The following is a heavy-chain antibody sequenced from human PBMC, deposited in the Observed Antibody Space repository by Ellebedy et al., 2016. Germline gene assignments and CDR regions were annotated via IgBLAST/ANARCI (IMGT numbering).Heavy chain of an antibody. CDR3: ARQDYYDSRADY. J-gene: IGHJ4*02. D-gene: IGHD3-22*01. V-gene: IGHV4-34*01. CDR2: INHSGST. Sequence: SETLSLTXAVYGGSFSGYYWSWIRQPPGKGLEWIGEINHSGSTNYNPSLKSRVTISVDTSKNQFSLKLSSVTAADTAVYYCARQDYYDSRADYWGQGTLVTVSS. CDR1: GGSFSGYY.